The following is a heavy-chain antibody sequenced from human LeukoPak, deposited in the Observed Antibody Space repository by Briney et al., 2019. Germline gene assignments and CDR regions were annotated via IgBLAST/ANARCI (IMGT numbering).Heavy chain of an antibody. V-gene: IGHV1-69*01. J-gene: IGHJ6*04. CDR1: GGTFSSYV. D-gene: IGHD3-16*01. CDR2: IIHIFCTA. CDR3: ASLMGGYYGMDV. Sequence: SSVKVSCKASGGTFSSYVISWVRQAPGQGLEWMGGIIHIFCTANYAQKFQGRVTITADESTSTAYMELSSLRYEDTAVYYCASLMGGYYGMDVWGKGPTVTVSS.